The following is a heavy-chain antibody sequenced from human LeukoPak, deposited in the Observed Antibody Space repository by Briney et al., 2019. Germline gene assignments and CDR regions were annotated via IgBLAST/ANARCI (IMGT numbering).Heavy chain of an antibody. CDR1: GGSVSGHF. Sequence: SETLSLTCAVSGGSVSGHFWSWIRQPPGKGLEWIGFIHSTGSTNYNPSLRSRVTMSIDTSTNQFSLKLTPVIAADTALFYCARYHCPGGICDGFDVWGQGTMVTVSS. D-gene: IGHD2-8*02. V-gene: IGHV4-59*08. J-gene: IGHJ3*01. CDR3: ARYHCPGGICDGFDV. CDR2: IHSTGST.